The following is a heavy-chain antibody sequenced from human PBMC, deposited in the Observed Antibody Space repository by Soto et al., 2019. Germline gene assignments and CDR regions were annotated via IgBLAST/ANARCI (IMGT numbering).Heavy chain of an antibody. CDR3: ARGIRTIFGMASPPDY. J-gene: IGHJ4*02. V-gene: IGHV3-30*04. CDR1: GFTFSSYV. Sequence: PGGSLRLSCAASGFTFSSYVMQWVRQAPGKGLEWVAVISYDGSSQYYADSVKGRFTISRDNSKNTLYLQMNSLRTQDTAVYYCARGIRTIFGMASPPDYWGQGTQVTVSS. D-gene: IGHD3-3*01. CDR2: ISYDGSSQ.